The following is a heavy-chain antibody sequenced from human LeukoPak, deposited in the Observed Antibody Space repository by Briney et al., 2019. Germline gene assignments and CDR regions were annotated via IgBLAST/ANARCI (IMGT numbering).Heavy chain of an antibody. V-gene: IGHV3-15*05. D-gene: IGHD3-10*01. CDR2: IKSKTDGGTT. Sequence: PGGSLRLSCAASRFTFSKAWMSWVRQAPGKGLEWVGRIKSKTDGGTTDYAAPVKGRFTISRDDSKNTLYLQMSSVKAEDTAVYYCTTDGNYYSWGRPFDYWGQGTLVTVSS. J-gene: IGHJ4*02. CDR1: RFTFSKAW. CDR3: TTDGNYYSWGRPFDY.